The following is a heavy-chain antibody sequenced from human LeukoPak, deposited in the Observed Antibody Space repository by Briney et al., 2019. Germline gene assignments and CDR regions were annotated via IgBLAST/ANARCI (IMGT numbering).Heavy chain of an antibody. V-gene: IGHV4-34*01. CDR2: INHSGST. J-gene: IGHJ4*02. CDR3: ARGLSHFDY. CDR1: GGSFSGYY. Sequence: SETLSLTCAVYGGSFSGYYWSWTRQPPGKGLEWIGEINHSGSTNYNPPLKSRVTISVDTSKNQFSLKLSSVTAADTAVYYCARGLSHFDYWGQGTLVTVSS.